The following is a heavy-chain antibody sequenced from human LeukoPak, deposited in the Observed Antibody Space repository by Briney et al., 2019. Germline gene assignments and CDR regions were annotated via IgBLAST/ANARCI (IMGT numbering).Heavy chain of an antibody. CDR1: EFTFHNYA. D-gene: IGHD2-2*01. Sequence: GGSLRLSCAASEFTFHNYAMSWVRQAAGKGLEWVSAISDSGTKTFYADSVKGRFTISRDNSENTLYLQMNSLRAEDTAVYYCARDQVYCSSTSCSYYYYGMDVWGQGTTVTVSS. CDR2: ISDSGTKT. J-gene: IGHJ6*02. CDR3: ARDQVYCSSTSCSYYYYGMDV. V-gene: IGHV3-23*01.